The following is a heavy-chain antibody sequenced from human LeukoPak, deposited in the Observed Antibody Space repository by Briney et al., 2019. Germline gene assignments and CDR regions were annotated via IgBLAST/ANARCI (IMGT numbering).Heavy chain of an antibody. CDR3: ARDSVAVAGPLYYYYGMDV. V-gene: IGHV4-4*02. J-gene: IGHJ6*02. CDR1: GGSISSNNW. CDR2: IYHSGST. Sequence: PSGTLSLTCAVSGGSISSNNWWGWVRQPPGKGLEWIGEIYHSGSTNYNPSLKSRVTISVDTSKNQFSLKLSSVTAADTAVYYCARDSVAVAGPLYYYYGMDVWGQGTTVTVSS. D-gene: IGHD6-19*01.